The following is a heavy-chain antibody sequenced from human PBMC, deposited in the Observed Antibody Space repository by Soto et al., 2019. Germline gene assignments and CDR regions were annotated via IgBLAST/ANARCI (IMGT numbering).Heavy chain of an antibody. Sequence: LRLSCVASEFTFSKYWMHWVRQAPGKGLVWVSRINMDGTKTAYADSVKGRFTVSRDNANNTLYLQMNSLGVEDTAVYYCARDYYYDSRSSSVNWFDPWGQGTLVTV. V-gene: IGHV3-74*01. CDR1: EFTFSKYW. CDR2: INMDGTKT. D-gene: IGHD3-22*01. CDR3: ARDYYYDSRSSSVNWFDP. J-gene: IGHJ5*02.